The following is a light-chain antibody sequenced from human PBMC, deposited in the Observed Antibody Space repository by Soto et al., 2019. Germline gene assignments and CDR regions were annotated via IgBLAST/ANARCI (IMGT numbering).Light chain of an antibody. V-gene: IGKV3-20*01. CDR2: GAS. CDR3: QQYSSSPWT. CDR1: QSVSSSY. J-gene: IGKJ1*01. Sequence: DIILTQSPGTLSLSPGERATLSCRASQSVSSSYLAWYQQKPGQAPRLLIYGASSRATGIPDRFSGSGSGTDFTLTISRLEPEDFAVYYCQQYSSSPWTFGQGTKVDIK.